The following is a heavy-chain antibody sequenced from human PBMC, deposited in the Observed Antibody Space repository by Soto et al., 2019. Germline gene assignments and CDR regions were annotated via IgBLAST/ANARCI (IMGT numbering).Heavy chain of an antibody. CDR3: ARDGGAAAGTRGRWFDP. V-gene: IGHV4-31*03. J-gene: IGHJ5*02. Sequence: SETLSLTCTVSGGSISSGGYYWSWIRQHPGKGLEWIGYIYYSGSTYYNPSLKSRVTISVDTSKNQFSLKLSSVTAADTAVYYCARDGGAAAGTRGRWFDPWGQGTLVTVSS. CDR1: GGSISSGGYY. D-gene: IGHD6-13*01. CDR2: IYYSGST.